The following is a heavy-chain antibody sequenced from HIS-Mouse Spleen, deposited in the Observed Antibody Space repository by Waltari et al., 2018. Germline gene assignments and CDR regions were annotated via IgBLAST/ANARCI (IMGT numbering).Heavy chain of an antibody. CDR3: AREIPYSSSWYDWYFDL. CDR1: GGPISSSRYD. J-gene: IGHJ2*01. CDR2: IYYSGST. Sequence: QLQLQESGPGLVKPSEILSLTRTVAGGPISSSRYDWGWIRQPPGRGLEWIGSIYYSGSTYYNPSLKSRVTISVDTSKNQFSLKLSSVTAADTAVYYCAREIPYSSSWYDWYFDLWGRGTLVTVSS. V-gene: IGHV4-39*07. D-gene: IGHD6-13*01.